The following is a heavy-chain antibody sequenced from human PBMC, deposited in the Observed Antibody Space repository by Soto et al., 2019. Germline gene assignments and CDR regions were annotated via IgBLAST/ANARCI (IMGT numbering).Heavy chain of an antibody. D-gene: IGHD6-13*01. CDR3: ARAVGYVYSYLSGFNY. V-gene: IGHV4-31*03. CDR2: IYYSGST. Sequence: QVQLQESGPGLVKPSQTLSLTCTVSGDSISSGGYYWSWIRQHPGKGLEWIGYIYYSGSTDYNPSLKSRLTISIDTSKNQFSLTLSSVTAADTAVYYCARAVGYVYSYLSGFNYWGQGTLVNVSS. J-gene: IGHJ4*02. CDR1: GDSISSGGYY.